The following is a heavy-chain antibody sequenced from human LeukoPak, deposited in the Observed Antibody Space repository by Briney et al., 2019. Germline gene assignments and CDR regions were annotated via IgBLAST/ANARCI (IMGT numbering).Heavy chain of an antibody. Sequence: PGGSLRLSCAASGFTFSSYGMHWVRQAPGKGLEWVAVIWYDGSNKYYADSVKGRFTISRDNSKNTLYLQMNSLRAEDTAVYYCARDLSIAAAGTVYWGQGTLVTVSS. V-gene: IGHV3-33*01. CDR3: ARDLSIAAAGTVY. D-gene: IGHD6-13*01. J-gene: IGHJ4*02. CDR1: GFTFSSYG. CDR2: IWYDGSNK.